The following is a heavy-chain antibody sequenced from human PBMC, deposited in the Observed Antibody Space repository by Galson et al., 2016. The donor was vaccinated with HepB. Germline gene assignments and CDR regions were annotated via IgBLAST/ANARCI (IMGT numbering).Heavy chain of an antibody. CDR1: GYTFTDYYF. D-gene: IGHD2-8*02. Sequence: SVKVSCKASGYTFTDYYFMYWVRQAPGQGLEWIGRINPNTGDTNYAQKFQGRVTMTRDTSISTAYTDLTRLTDEDTAVYYCARDKGEAGGQHYFYMDVWGKVTTVTVSS. V-gene: IGHV1-2*06. CDR2: INPNTGDT. CDR3: ARDKGEAGGQHYFYMDV. J-gene: IGHJ6*03.